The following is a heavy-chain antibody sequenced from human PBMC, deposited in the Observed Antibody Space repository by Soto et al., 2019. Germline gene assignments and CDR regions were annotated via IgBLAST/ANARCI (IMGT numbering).Heavy chain of an antibody. CDR3: ARDVGDYDFWSGYLEPPYYGMDV. Sequence: SVKVSCKASGGTFSSYAISWVRQAPGQGLEWMGGIIPIFGTANYAQKFQGRVTITADKSTSTAYMELSSLRSEDTAVYYCARDVGDYDFWSGYLEPPYYGMDVWGQGTTVTVSS. V-gene: IGHV1-69*06. CDR1: GGTFSSYA. D-gene: IGHD3-3*01. CDR2: IIPIFGTA. J-gene: IGHJ6*02.